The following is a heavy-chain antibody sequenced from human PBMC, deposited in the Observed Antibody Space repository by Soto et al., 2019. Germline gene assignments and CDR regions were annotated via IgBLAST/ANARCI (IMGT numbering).Heavy chain of an antibody. D-gene: IGHD4-4*01. J-gene: IGHJ6*03. CDR1: GGTFSSYT. V-gene: IGHV1-69*08. CDR2: IIPILGIA. Sequence: QVQLVQSGAEVKKPGSSVKVSCTASGGTFSSYTISWVRQAPGQGLEWMGRIIPILGIANYAQKFQGRVTITADKSTSTAYMELSSLRSEDTAVYYCARDGGTVTTNYYYYMDVWGKGTTVTVSS. CDR3: ARDGGTVTTNYYYYMDV.